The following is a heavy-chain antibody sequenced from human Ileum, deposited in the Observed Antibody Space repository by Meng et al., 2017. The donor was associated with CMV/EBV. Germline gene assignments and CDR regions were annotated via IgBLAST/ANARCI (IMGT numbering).Heavy chain of an antibody. V-gene: IGHV1-69*05. Sequence: GGTFSSYAISWVRQAAGQGLEWMGGIIPIFGTANYAQKFQGRVTITTDESTSTAYMELSSLRSEDTAVYYCARVTGIVGAHNWFDPWGQGTLVTVSS. CDR2: IIPIFGTA. J-gene: IGHJ5*02. CDR1: GGTFSSYA. D-gene: IGHD1-26*01. CDR3: ARVTGIVGAHNWFDP.